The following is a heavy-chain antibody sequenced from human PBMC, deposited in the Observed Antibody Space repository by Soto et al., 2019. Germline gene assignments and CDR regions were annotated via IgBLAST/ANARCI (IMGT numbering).Heavy chain of an antibody. D-gene: IGHD1-7*01. CDR3: ARRNLFDY. Sequence: EVQLVESGGGLVQPGGSLRLSCIASGFTFSDYWMTWVRQAPGKGLEYVANIKYDGSDKYYVDSVKGRFTISRDNAKNSLYLQMNSLSAEDTAVYYCARRNLFDYWGQGTLVTVSS. V-gene: IGHV3-7*01. CDR1: GFTFSDYW. J-gene: IGHJ4*02. CDR2: IKYDGSDK.